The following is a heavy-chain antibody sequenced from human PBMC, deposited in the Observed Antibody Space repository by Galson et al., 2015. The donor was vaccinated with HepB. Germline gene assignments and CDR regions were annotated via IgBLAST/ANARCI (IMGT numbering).Heavy chain of an antibody. CDR1: GDSVSSNSAA. CDR2: TYYRSKWYN. D-gene: IGHD3-22*01. V-gene: IGHV6-1*01. J-gene: IGHJ3*02. Sequence: CAISGDSVSSNSAAWNWIRQSPSRGLEWLGRTYYRSKWYNDYAVSVKSRITINPDTSKNQFSLQLNSVTPEDTAVYYCARFYYYDSSGYYYNAFDIWSQGTMVTVSS. CDR3: ARFYYYDSSGYYYNAFDI.